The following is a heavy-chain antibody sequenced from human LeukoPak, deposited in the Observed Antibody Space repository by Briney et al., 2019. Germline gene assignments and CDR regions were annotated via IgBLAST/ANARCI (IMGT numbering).Heavy chain of an antibody. CDR2: IYYSGST. V-gene: IGHV4-59*01. CDR1: GGSFTGYY. J-gene: IGHJ5*02. Sequence: SETLSLTCAVYGGSFTGYYWSWIRQPPGKGLEWIGYIYYSGSTNYNPSLKSRVTISVDTSKNQFSLKLSSVTAADTAVYYCARSGSCYDGKRDRCEFDPWGQGTLVTVSS. CDR3: ARSGSCYDGKRDRCEFDP. D-gene: IGHD2-15*01.